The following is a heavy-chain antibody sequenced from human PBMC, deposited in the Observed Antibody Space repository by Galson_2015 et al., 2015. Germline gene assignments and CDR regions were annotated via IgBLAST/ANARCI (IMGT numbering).Heavy chain of an antibody. CDR3: ARGWENGEGGIDY. J-gene: IGHJ4*02. CDR2: IRCGGDNI. Sequence: SLRLSCAASGFTFNNYAMSWVRQAPGKGLEWVSGIRCGGDNIYYADSVKGRFTISRDTSTNTLYLQMNSLRAEDTATYYCARGWENGEGGIDYWGQGTLVTVSS. V-gene: IGHV3-23*01. CDR1: GFTFNNYA. D-gene: IGHD1-26*01.